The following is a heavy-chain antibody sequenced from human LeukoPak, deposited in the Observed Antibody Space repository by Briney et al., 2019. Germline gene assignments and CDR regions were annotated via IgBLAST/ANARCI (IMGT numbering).Heavy chain of an antibody. D-gene: IGHD6-19*01. V-gene: IGHV3-23*01. CDR1: GFTFSSYA. CDR2: FSGSGGNT. J-gene: IGHJ4*02. CDR3: ARDRAVAGTIDY. Sequence: GGSLRLSCAASGFTFSSYAMSWVRQAPGKGLEWVSTFSGSGGNTYYADSVKGRFTISRDNSKNTLYLQMNSLRAEDTAVYYCARDRAVAGTIDYWGQGTLVTVSS.